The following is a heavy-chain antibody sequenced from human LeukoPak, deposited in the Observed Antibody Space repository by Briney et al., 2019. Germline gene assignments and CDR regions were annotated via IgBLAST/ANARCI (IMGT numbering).Heavy chain of an antibody. CDR1: GGSISSYY. CDR3: ARSRSIVSGYIYY. J-gene: IGHJ4*02. Sequence: SETLSLTCTVSGGSISSYYWSWIRQPPGKGLEWIEYIYYSGSTNYNPSLKSRVTISVDTSKNQFSLKLSSVTAADTAVYYCARSRSIVSGYIYYWGQGTLVTVSS. V-gene: IGHV4-59*01. D-gene: IGHD3-3*01. CDR2: IYYSGST.